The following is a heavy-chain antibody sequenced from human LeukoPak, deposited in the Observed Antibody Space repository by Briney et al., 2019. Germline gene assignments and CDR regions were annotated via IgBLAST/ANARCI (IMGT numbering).Heavy chain of an antibody. J-gene: IGHJ6*02. D-gene: IGHD3-22*01. V-gene: IGHV1-18*01. Sequence: GASVKVSCKASGYTFTSYGISWVRQAPGRGLEWMGWISAYNGNTNYAQKLQGRVTMTTDTSTCTAYMELRSLRSDDTAVYYCARVTYYYDSSGYSRLDYYYGMDVWGQGTTVTVSS. CDR3: ARVTYYYDSSGYSRLDYYYGMDV. CDR1: GYTFTSYG. CDR2: ISAYNGNT.